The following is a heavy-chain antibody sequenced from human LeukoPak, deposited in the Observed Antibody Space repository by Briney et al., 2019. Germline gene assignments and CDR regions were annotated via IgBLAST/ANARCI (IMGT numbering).Heavy chain of an antibody. Sequence: ASVKVSCKVSGYTLTDLSMHWVRQAPGKGLEWMGGFDPEDGETIYAQKFQGRVTMTEDTSTDTAYMGLSSLGSEDTAVYYCATVESARYFDWLLLFDYWGQGTLVSVSS. V-gene: IGHV1-24*01. CDR3: ATVESARYFDWLLLFDY. CDR2: FDPEDGET. CDR1: GYTLTDLS. J-gene: IGHJ4*02. D-gene: IGHD3-9*01.